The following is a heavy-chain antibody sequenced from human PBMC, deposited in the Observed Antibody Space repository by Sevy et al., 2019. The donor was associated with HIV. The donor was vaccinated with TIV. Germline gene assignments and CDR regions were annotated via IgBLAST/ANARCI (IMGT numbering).Heavy chain of an antibody. V-gene: IGHV3-48*03. CDR3: AREGGYCSSTSCYTPGSVYVYYGMDV. CDR2: ISSSGSTI. D-gene: IGHD2-2*02. CDR1: GFTFSSYE. J-gene: IGHJ6*02. Sequence: GGSLRLSCAASGFTFSSYEMNWVRQAPGKGLEWVSYISSSGSTIYYADSVKGRFTISRDNAKNSMYLQMNSLGAEDTAVYYCAREGGYCSSTSCYTPGSVYVYYGMDVWGQGTTVTVSS.